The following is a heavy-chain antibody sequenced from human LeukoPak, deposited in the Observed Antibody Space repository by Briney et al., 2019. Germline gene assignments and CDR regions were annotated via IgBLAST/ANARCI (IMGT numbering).Heavy chain of an antibody. CDR1: GFTFSSYS. J-gene: IGHJ4*02. V-gene: IGHV3-21*01. Sequence: PGGSLRLSCAASGFTFSSYSMAWVRQAPGKGLEWVSSNSGSSSYIYYADSVKGRFTISRDNAKNSLYLQMISLRAEDTAVYYCARYSYGSYYFDYWGQGTLVTVSS. CDR3: ARYSYGSYYFDY. CDR2: NSGSSSYI. D-gene: IGHD5-18*01.